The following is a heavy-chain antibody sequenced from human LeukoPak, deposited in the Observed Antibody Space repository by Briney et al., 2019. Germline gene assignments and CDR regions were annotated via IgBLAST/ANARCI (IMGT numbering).Heavy chain of an antibody. V-gene: IGHV3-30*02. CDR3: AGSLAYCGGDCRLGDY. Sequence: GGSLRLSCAASGFTFSSYGMHWFRQAPGKGLEWVAFIRYDGSNKYYADSVKGRFTISRDNSKNTLYLQMNSLRAEDTAVYYCAGSLAYCGGDCRLGDYWGQGTLVTVSS. D-gene: IGHD2-21*02. J-gene: IGHJ4*02. CDR1: GFTFSSYG. CDR2: IRYDGSNK.